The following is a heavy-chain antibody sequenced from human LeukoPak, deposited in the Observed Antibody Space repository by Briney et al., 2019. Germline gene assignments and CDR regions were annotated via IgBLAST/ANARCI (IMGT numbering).Heavy chain of an antibody. CDR2: INSDGSIT. CDR3: TRSLWFGDVGVGFDP. Sequence: GGSLRLSCAASGFTFSSYWMHWVRQAPGKGLVWVSRINSDGSITTYADSVKGRFTVSRDNAKNTLYLQMTSLRAEDTAVYYCTRSLWFGDVGVGFDPWGQGTLVTVSS. J-gene: IGHJ5*02. V-gene: IGHV3-74*01. D-gene: IGHD3-10*01. CDR1: GFTFSSYW.